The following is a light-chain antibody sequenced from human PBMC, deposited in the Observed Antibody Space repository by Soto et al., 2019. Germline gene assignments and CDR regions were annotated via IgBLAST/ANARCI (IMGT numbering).Light chain of an antibody. Sequence: QSALTQPASVSGSPGQSISISCSGTSSDVGSYTLVSWYQHHPGRAPKLMIYDVSKRPSGISHRFSGSKSGNTASLTISGLQAEDEADYYCCSYAGSRTYVFGTGTKLTVL. CDR2: DVS. CDR3: CSYAGSRTYV. J-gene: IGLJ1*01. V-gene: IGLV2-23*02. CDR1: SSDVGSYTL.